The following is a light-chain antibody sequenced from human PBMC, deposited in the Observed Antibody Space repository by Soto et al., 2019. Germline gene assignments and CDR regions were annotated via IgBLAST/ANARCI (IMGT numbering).Light chain of an antibody. CDR3: QQYGFLPRT. CDR2: GAS. Sequence: VLTQSPDTLSLSPGDGATLSCRASQTISDNYLAWYQQKPGQAPRLVIYGASSRATGIPDRFSGSGSGTDFTLTISGLEPEDFAVYYCQQYGFLPRTFGQGTKVDSK. CDR1: QTISDNY. J-gene: IGKJ1*01. V-gene: IGKV3-20*01.